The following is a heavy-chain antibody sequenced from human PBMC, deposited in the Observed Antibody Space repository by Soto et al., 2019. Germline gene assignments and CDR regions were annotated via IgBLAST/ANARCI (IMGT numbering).Heavy chain of an antibody. J-gene: IGHJ5*02. CDR1: GGTFITST. CDR2: IIPIINIV. CDR3: AREGGSSWANWFDP. D-gene: IGHD6-13*01. V-gene: IGHV1-69*02. Sequence: QVHLVQSGAEVKKPGSSVKVSCKASGGTFITSTISWVRQAPGQGPEWMGRIIPIINIVNNAQKFQGRGTITADKSTSTAYMELSSLRSDDTAVYYCAREGGSSWANWFDPWGQGTLVTVSS.